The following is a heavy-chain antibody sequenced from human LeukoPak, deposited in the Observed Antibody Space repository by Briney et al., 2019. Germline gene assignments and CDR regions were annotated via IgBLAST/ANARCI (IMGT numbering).Heavy chain of an antibody. J-gene: IGHJ2*01. Sequence: PGGSLRLSCAASGFTFSGYAMNWVRQAPGKGLEWVSVISGSGSSTYYADSVEGRFTISRDNSMNTLYLQMNSLRAEDTAVYYCAKDRGNSSSDWYFDLWGRGTVVTVSS. CDR2: ISGSGSST. CDR3: AKDRGNSSSDWYFDL. CDR1: GFTFSGYA. V-gene: IGHV3-23*01. D-gene: IGHD6-6*01.